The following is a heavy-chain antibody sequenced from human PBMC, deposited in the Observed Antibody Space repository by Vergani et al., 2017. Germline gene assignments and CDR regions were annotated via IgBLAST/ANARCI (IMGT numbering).Heavy chain of an antibody. CDR2: ISGSGGST. CDR1: GFTFSSYA. CDR3: AKVVRWFGELCYFDY. V-gene: IGHV3-23*01. J-gene: IGHJ4*02. Sequence: EVQLLESGGGLVQPGGSLRLSCAASGFTFSSYAMSWVRQAPGKGLEWVSAISGSGGSTYYADSVKGRFTISRVNSKNTLYLQMNSLRAEDTAVYYCAKVVRWFGELCYFDYWGQGTLVTVSS. D-gene: IGHD3-10*01.